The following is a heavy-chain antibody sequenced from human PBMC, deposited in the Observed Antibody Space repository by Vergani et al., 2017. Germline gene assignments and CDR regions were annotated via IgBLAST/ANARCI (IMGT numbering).Heavy chain of an antibody. D-gene: IGHD2-21*02. V-gene: IGHV3-23*04. Sequence: VQLVQSGAEVKKPGSSVKVSCKASGGTFSSYAMSWVRQAPGKGLEWVSAISGSGGSTYYADSVKGRFTISRDNSKNTLYLQMNSLRAEDTAVYYCAKDDDSMVTATPSSDYWGQGTLVTVSS. CDR1: GGTFSSYA. J-gene: IGHJ4*02. CDR2: ISGSGGST. CDR3: AKDDDSMVTATPSSDY.